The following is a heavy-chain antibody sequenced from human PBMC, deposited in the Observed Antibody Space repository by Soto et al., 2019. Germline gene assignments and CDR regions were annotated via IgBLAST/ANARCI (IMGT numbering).Heavy chain of an antibody. CDR1: GFTFSSYG. V-gene: IGHV3-33*01. CDR3: ATFDIAVADTLYYSYGTDV. Sequence: GGSLRLSCAASGFTFSSYGLHWDRQAPGKGLEWVAVIWYDGSSKYYADSVKGRFTISIDNSKNTLYLQMNSLRAEDTAVYYCATFDIAVADTLYYSYGTDVGGQGPTVSVSS. CDR2: IWYDGSSK. J-gene: IGHJ6*02. D-gene: IGHD6-19*01.